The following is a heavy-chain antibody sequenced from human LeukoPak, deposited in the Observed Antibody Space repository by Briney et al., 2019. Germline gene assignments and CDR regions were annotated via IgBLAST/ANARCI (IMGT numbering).Heavy chain of an antibody. CDR3: AREYCSSTSCSNWFDP. D-gene: IGHD2-2*01. CDR2: INPNSGGT. J-gene: IGHJ5*02. V-gene: IGHV1-2*02. CDR1: GYTFTGYY. Sequence: GASVKVSCKASGYTFTGYYMHWVRQAPGQGLEWMGWINPNSGGTNYAQKFQGRVTMTRDTSISTAYMELSRLRSDDMAVYYCAREYCSSTSCSNWFDPWGQGTLVTVSS.